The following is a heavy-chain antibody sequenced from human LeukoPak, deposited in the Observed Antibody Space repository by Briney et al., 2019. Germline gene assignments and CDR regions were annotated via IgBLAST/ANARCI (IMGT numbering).Heavy chain of an antibody. CDR3: ARDQGDYVWGSYPADY. J-gene: IGHJ4*02. CDR1: GFTYSSYS. V-gene: IGHV3-21*01. Sequence: GGSLRLSCAASGFTYSSYSMNWVRQGPGKGLEWVSSISSSSSYIYYADSVKGRFTISRDNAKNSLYLQMNSLRAEDTAVYYCARDQGDYVWGSYPADYWGQGTLVTVSS. D-gene: IGHD3-16*02. CDR2: ISSSSSYI.